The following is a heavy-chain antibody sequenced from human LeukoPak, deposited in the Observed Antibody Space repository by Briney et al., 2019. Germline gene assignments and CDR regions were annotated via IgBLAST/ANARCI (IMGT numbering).Heavy chain of an antibody. J-gene: IGHJ6*02. D-gene: IGHD6-13*01. CDR2: VSGNGDHT. CDR1: GFTFSTYS. CDR3: AKRIAAAGTYYGMDV. V-gene: IGHV3-23*01. Sequence: GGSLRLSCAASGFTFSTYSMTWVRQAPGKGLEWVSTVSGNGDHTYYADSVKGRFTISRDNSKNTLYLQMNSLRAEDTAVYYCAKRIAAAGTYYGMDVWGQGTTVTVSS.